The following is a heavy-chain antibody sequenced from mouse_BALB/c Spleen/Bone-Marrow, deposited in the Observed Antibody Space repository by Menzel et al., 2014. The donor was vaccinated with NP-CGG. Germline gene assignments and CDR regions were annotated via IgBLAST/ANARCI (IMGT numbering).Heavy chain of an antibody. J-gene: IGHJ3*01. CDR2: IWGDGNT. Sequence: QVQLRQPGPGLVAPSQSLSITCTVSGFSLTSYGASWVRQPPGKGLEWLGVIWGDGNTNYHSALISRLSISKDNSKSQVFLKLNRLQTDDTATYYCAIYYRSSWFAYWGQGTLVTVSA. CDR1: GFSLTSYG. D-gene: IGHD2-14*01. V-gene: IGHV2-3*01. CDR3: AIYYRSSWFAY.